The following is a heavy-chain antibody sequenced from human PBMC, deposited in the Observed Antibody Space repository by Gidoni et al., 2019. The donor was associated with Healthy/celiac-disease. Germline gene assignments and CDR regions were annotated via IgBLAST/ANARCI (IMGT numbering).Heavy chain of an antibody. D-gene: IGHD4-17*01. CDR1: GFTFSSYS. CDR3: ARDATYGDYREFYYYGMDV. V-gene: IGHV3-21*01. J-gene: IGHJ6*02. CDR2: ISSSSSYI. Sequence: EVQLVESGGGLVKPGGSLRLSCAASGFTFSSYSMNWVRQAPGKGLEWVSSISSSSSYIYYADSVKGRFTISRDNAKNSLYLQMNSLRAEDTAVYYCARDATYGDYREFYYYGMDVWGQGTTVTVSS.